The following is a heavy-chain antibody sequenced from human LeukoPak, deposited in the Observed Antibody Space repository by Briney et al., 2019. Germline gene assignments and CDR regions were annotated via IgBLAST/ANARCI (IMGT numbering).Heavy chain of an antibody. V-gene: IGHV4-39*01. CDR3: ARVSGWFTNWFDP. D-gene: IGHD6-19*01. CDR2: IYYSGST. J-gene: IGHJ5*02. CDR1: GGSISSSSYY. Sequence: SETLSLTCTVSGGSISSSSYYWGWIRQPPGKGLEWIGCIYYSGSTYYNPSLKSRVTISVDTSKNQFSLKLSSVTAADTAVYYCARVSGWFTNWFDPWGQGTLVTVSS.